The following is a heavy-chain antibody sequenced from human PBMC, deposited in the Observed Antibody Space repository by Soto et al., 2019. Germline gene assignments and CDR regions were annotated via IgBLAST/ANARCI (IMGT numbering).Heavy chain of an antibody. CDR3: ARGGYSSGWDN. V-gene: IGHV1-69*01. CDR2: IIAIFGAA. J-gene: IGHJ4*02. D-gene: IGHD6-19*01. Sequence: QVQLVQSGAEVKKPGSSVKVSCKASGGTFSNFAVSWVRQAPGQGLEWMGGIIAIFGAAHYPQQFQGRVTITTDESTATAYMELSSLRPEDTAVYYCARGGYSSGWDNWGQGTLITVS. CDR1: GGTFSNFA.